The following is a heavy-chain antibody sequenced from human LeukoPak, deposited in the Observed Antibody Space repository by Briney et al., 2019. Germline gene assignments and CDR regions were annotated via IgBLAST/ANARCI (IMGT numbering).Heavy chain of an antibody. V-gene: IGHV3-74*01. CDR3: ASYCSSTSCPPDGY. D-gene: IGHD2-2*01. CDR2: INTDGSST. CDR1: GFTFSSYW. Sequence: PGGSLRLSCAASGFTFSSYWMHWVRQAPGKGLVWVSRINTDGSSTSYADSVKGRFTISRDNAKNTLYLQMNSLRAEDTAVYYCASYCSSTSCPPDGYWGQGTLVTVSP. J-gene: IGHJ4*02.